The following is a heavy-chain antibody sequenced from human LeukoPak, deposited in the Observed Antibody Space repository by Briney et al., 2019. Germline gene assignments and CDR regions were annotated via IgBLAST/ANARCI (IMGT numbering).Heavy chain of an antibody. V-gene: IGHV4-30-4*01. CDR1: GGSISSGDYS. Sequence: PSQTLSLTCTVSGGSISSGDYSWSWIRQPPGKGLEWIGYIYYSGSTYYNPSLKSRVTISVDTSKNQFSLKLSSVTAADTAVYYCAREGYCSGGSCDYGMDAWGQGTTVTVSS. D-gene: IGHD2-15*01. CDR3: AREGYCSGGSCDYGMDA. CDR2: IYYSGST. J-gene: IGHJ6*02.